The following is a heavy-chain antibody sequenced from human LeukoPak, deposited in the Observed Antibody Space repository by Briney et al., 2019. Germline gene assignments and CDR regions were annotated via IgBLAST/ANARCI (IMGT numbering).Heavy chain of an antibody. CDR1: GDSISSGDYY. CDR3: ARGPNFRYGLFDY. D-gene: IGHD2/OR15-2a*01. J-gene: IGHJ4*02. CDR2: ISSSGST. Sequence: SETLSLTCTVSGDSISSGDYYWSWIRQPAGKGLEWIGRISSSGSTNYNPSLKSRVTISVDTSKNQFSLKLSSVTAADTAVYYCARGPNFRYGLFDYWGQGTLVTVSS. V-gene: IGHV4-61*02.